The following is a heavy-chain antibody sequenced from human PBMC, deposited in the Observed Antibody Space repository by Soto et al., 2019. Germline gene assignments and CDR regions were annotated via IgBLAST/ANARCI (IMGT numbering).Heavy chain of an antibody. J-gene: IGHJ6*02. CDR1: GGSISSSSYY. CDR2: IYYSGST. Sequence: QLQLQESGPGLVKPSETLSLTCTVSGGSISSSSYYWGWIRQPPGKGLEWIGRIYYSGSTYYNPSLKSRVTISVDTSKNQFSLKLSSVTAADTAVYYCARRGYCSSTSCYAGVDGMDVWGQGTTVTVSS. V-gene: IGHV4-39*01. D-gene: IGHD2-2*03. CDR3: ARRGYCSSTSCYAGVDGMDV.